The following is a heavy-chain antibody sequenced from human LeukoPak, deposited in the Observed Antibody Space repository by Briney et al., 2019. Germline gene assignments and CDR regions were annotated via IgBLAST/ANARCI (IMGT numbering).Heavy chain of an antibody. CDR1: GGSISSGGYY. D-gene: IGHD6-13*01. CDR3: ARDSSSSPGHFDY. J-gene: IGHJ4*02. Sequence: SQTLSLTCTVSGGSISSGGYYWSWIRQHPGKGLEWIGYIYFSGSTYYNPSLKSRVTISVDTSKNQFPLKLSSVTAADTAVYYCARDSSSSPGHFDYWGQGTLVTVSS. V-gene: IGHV4-31*03. CDR2: IYFSGST.